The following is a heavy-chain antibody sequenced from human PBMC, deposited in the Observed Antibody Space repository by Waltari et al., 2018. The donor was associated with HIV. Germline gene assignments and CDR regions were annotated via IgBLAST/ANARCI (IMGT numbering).Heavy chain of an antibody. J-gene: IGHJ6*02. D-gene: IGHD3-10*01. CDR1: GFPFSSYW. CDR3: ARGQYYSMDV. V-gene: IGHV3-74*01. Sequence: EVQLVESGGGLVQPGGSLRLSCSASGFPFSSYWMPWVRQAPGKGLVWVSGINRDGSTIRYADSVKGRFTISRDNAKNTLYLQMNSLRAEDTALYYCARGQYYSMDVWGQGTTVTVSS. CDR2: INRDGSTI.